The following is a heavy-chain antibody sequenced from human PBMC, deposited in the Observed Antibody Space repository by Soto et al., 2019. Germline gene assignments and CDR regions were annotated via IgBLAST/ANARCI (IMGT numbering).Heavy chain of an antibody. V-gene: IGHV3-13*01. Sequence: GGSLRLSCAASGFTFSNSDMHWVRQAPGKGLEWVSAIGAGGDTYYPGSVKGRFTISRENAKNSLYLQMNSLRAEDTAMYYCARERITAAGYDAFGIWGQGTMVTVSS. J-gene: IGHJ3*02. D-gene: IGHD6-13*01. CDR1: GFTFSNSD. CDR3: ARERITAAGYDAFGI. CDR2: IGAGGDT.